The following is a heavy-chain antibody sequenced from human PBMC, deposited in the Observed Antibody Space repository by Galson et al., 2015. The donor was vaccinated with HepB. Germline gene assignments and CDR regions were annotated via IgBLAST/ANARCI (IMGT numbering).Heavy chain of an antibody. CDR2: ISYDGSNK. CDR3: ARSYDSSGYYFDY. D-gene: IGHD3-22*01. V-gene: IGHV3-30*04. CDR1: GFTFSSYA. Sequence: SLRLSCAASGFTFSSYAMHWVRQAPGKGLEWVAVISYDGSNKYYADSVKGRFTISRDNSKNTLYLQMNSLRAEDTAVYYCARSYDSSGYYFDYWGQGTLVTVSS. J-gene: IGHJ4*02.